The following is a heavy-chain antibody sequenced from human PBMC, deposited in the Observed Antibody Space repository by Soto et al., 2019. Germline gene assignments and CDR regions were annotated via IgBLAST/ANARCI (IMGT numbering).Heavy chain of an antibody. CDR2: IWYDGSNK. CDR3: ASGGYCSGGSCYTTLGREGFDY. CDR1: GFTFSSYG. J-gene: IGHJ4*02. Sequence: PGGSLRLSCAASGFTFSSYGMHWVRQAPGKGLEWVAVIWYDGSNKYYADSVKGRFTISRDNSKNTLYLQMNSLRAEETAVYYCASGGYCSGGSCYTTLGREGFDYWGQGTLVTVSS. V-gene: IGHV3-33*01. D-gene: IGHD2-15*01.